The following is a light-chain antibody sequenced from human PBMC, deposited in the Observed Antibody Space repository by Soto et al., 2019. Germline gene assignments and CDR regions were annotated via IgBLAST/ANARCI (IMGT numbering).Light chain of an antibody. J-gene: IGKJ1*01. V-gene: IGKV1-5*03. CDR3: QQYNSYSRT. Sequence: DIQMTQSPSTLSASVGDRVTITCRASQSISSWLAWYQQKPGKAPKLLIYKACSLESGVPSRFSGSGSGTEFTLTIRSMQPDDFATYYCQQYNSYSRTFGQGAKVEIK. CDR1: QSISSW. CDR2: KAC.